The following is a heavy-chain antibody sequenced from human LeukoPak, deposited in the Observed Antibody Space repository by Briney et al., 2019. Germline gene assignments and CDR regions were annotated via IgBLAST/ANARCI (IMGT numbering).Heavy chain of an antibody. Sequence: GGSLRLSCAASGFAFSSQAMGWVRQAPGKGLEWVSVISDSGSITYYADSVKGRFTISRDNSKNTLFLQMNSLRAEDTAVYYCAKDARRTSGWYFFDYWGQGSLVTVSS. D-gene: IGHD6-19*01. CDR3: AKDARRTSGWYFFDY. CDR2: ISDSGSIT. V-gene: IGHV3-23*01. J-gene: IGHJ4*02. CDR1: GFAFSSQA.